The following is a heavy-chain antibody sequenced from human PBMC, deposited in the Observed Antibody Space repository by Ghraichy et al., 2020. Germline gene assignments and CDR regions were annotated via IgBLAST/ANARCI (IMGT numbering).Heavy chain of an antibody. Sequence: GSLRLSCAASGFTFSSYGMHWVRQAPGKGLEWVAVISYDGSNKYYADSVKGRFTISRDNSKNTLYLQMNSLRAEDTAVYYCAKDQRDIVVVPAAMGDYWGQGTLVTVSS. D-gene: IGHD2-2*01. J-gene: IGHJ4*02. CDR3: AKDQRDIVVVPAAMGDY. V-gene: IGHV3-30*18. CDR2: ISYDGSNK. CDR1: GFTFSSYG.